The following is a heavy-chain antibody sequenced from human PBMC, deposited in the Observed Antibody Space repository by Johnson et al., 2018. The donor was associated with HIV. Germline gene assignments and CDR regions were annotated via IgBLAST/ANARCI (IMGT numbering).Heavy chain of an antibody. CDR1: GFTFSDYY. D-gene: IGHD6-19*01. CDR2: ISSSGSTI. V-gene: IGHV3-11*01. J-gene: IGHJ3*02. Sequence: QVQVVESGGGVVRPGGSLRLSCAASGFTFSDYYMNWVRQAPGKGLEWLSYISSSGSTIYYADSVKGRFTISRDNAKNSLYLQMNSLRNEDTALYYCARASGYSSGGEESRVDGFDIWGQGTVVIVSS. CDR3: ARASGYSSGGEESRVDGFDI.